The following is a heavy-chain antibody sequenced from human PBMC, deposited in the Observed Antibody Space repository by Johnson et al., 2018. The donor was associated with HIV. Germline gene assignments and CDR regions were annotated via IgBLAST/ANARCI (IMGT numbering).Heavy chain of an antibody. V-gene: IGHV3-66*02. CDR3: ARLPSGYSRDDLDI. CDR1: GFTVSSNY. CDR2: IYSGGST. D-gene: IGHD5-18*01. J-gene: IGHJ3*02. Sequence: DVQLVESGGGLVQPGGSLRLSCAASGFTVSSNYMSWVRQAPGKGLEWVSVIYSGGSTYYADSVKGRFTISRDSSKNTLYLQINSLRPEDTAVYYCARLPSGYSRDDLDIWGQGTMVTVSS.